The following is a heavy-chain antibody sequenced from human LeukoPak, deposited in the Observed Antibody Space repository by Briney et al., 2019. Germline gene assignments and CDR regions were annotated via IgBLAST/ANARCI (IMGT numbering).Heavy chain of an antibody. V-gene: IGHV3-11*04. D-gene: IGHD3-10*01. J-gene: IGHJ6*03. Sequence: GGSLRLSCAASGFTFSDYYMSWIRQAPGKGLEWVSYISRSGSTIYYADSVKGRFTISRDNAKNSLYLQMNSLRAEDTAVYYCARVDYGSGSYYRYYYYMDVWGKGTTVTVSS. CDR2: ISRSGSTI. CDR1: GFTFSDYY. CDR3: ARVDYGSGSYYRYYYYMDV.